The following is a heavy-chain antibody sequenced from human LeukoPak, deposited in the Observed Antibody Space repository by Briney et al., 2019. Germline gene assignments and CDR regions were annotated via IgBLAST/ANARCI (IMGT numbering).Heavy chain of an antibody. CDR1: GFTFSRYG. Sequence: PGGSLRLSCAASGFTFSRYGMHWVRQAPGKGLEWVAVISYDGSNKYYADSEKGRFTISRDNSKNTLYLQMNSLRAEDTAVYYCAKDRYYDSSGYPYYYSMDVWGQGTTVTVSS. CDR3: AKDRYYDSSGYPYYYSMDV. CDR2: ISYDGSNK. J-gene: IGHJ6*02. V-gene: IGHV3-30*18. D-gene: IGHD3-22*01.